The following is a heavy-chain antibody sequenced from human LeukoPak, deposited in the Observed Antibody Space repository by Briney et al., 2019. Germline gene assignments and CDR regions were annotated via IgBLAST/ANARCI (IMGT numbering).Heavy chain of an antibody. CDR1: GGSISSYY. CDR2: IYNSGST. J-gene: IGHJ4*02. CDR3: ARRPTVTTFFDY. V-gene: IGHV4-59*01. D-gene: IGHD4-17*01. Sequence: SETLSLTCTVSGGSISSYYWSWIRQPPGKGLEWIGYIYNSGSTNYNPSLKSRVTISVDTSKNQFSLKLSSVTAADTAVYYCARRPTVTTFFDYCGQGTLVTASS.